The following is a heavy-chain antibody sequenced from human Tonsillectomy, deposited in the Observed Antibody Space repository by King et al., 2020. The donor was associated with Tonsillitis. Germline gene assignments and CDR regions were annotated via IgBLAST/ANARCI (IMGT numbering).Heavy chain of an antibody. D-gene: IGHD3-22*01. CDR3: ARFYSDSSGYYPDDY. J-gene: IGHJ4*02. V-gene: IGHV4-61*02. CDR1: GGSISSGSYY. Sequence: MQLQESGPGLVKPSQTLSLTCTVSGGSISSGSYYWSWIRQPAGKGLGWIGGIYTSGGTIYNPSLKSRVTMSVDTSKNQCSLTLSSVTAADTAVYYCARFYSDSSGYYPDDYWGQGTLVTVSS. CDR2: IYTSGGT.